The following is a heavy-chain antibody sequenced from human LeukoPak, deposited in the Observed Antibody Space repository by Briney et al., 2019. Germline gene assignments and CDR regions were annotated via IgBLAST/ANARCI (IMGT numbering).Heavy chain of an antibody. V-gene: IGHV3-11*06. CDR2: ISSSSSYT. J-gene: IGHJ4*02. CDR3: ARGNFRAPNN. D-gene: IGHD2/OR15-2a*01. CDR1: GFTFSDHY. Sequence: GGSLRLSCAASGFTFSDHYMRWIRQAPGKGLEWVSYISSSSSYTNYADSVKGRFTISRDNAKNSLYLQMNSLRAEDTAVYYCARGNFRAPNNWGQGTLVTVSS.